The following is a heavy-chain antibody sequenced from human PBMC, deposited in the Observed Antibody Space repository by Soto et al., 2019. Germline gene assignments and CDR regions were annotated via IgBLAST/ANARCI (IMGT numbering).Heavy chain of an antibody. D-gene: IGHD3-3*01. V-gene: IGHV4-39*02. CDR1: GGAISTDSYN. Sequence: QLQLQESGPGLVKTSETLSLTGSVSGGAISTDSYNWDWIRQSPGKGLEWIGTIYYDGTPAYNPSLKRKITTSVDTSRNHFYLNGKSVTAADTAMYYSARFFGNAFDVWGQGTMVKVSS. CDR3: ARFFGNAFDV. J-gene: IGHJ3*01. CDR2: IYYDGTP.